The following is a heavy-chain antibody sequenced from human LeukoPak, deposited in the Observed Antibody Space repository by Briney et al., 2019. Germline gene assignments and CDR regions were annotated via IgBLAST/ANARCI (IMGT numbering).Heavy chain of an antibody. CDR2: INPSGGST. CDR3: VRDGGSDAFDI. Sequence: ASVKVSCKASGYTFTSYYMHWVRQAPGQGLEWMGIINPSGGSTSYAQKFQGRVTMTRDTSTSTVYMELSSLRSEDTAVYYCVRDGGSDAFDIWGQGTMVTVSS. V-gene: IGHV1-46*01. CDR1: GYTFTSYY. J-gene: IGHJ3*02.